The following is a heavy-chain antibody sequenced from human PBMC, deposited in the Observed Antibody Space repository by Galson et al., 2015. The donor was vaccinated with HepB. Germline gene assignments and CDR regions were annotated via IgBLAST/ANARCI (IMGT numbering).Heavy chain of an antibody. V-gene: IGHV3-48*02. CDR2: ISSDGTTL. Sequence: SLRLSCAASGFTFTTYSMNWVRQAPGKGLEWVSFISSDGTTLYYADSVKGRFTISRDNAKNSLYLQMNSLRDEDTAVYYCAREGLDYALWSGYYSRNFDYWGQETLVTVSS. CDR1: GFTFTTYS. D-gene: IGHD3-3*01. CDR3: AREGLDYALWSGYYSRNFDY. J-gene: IGHJ4*02.